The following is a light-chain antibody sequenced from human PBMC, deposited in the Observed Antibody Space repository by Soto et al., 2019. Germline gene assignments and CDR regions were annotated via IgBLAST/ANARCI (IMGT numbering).Light chain of an antibody. CDR2: DAS. Sequence: DIQMTQSPSSLSASVGDSVAITCRASQDISNFLNWYQQTPGKAPKLLTYDASDLETVVPSRFSGTGSGTDFTFTIINVQPEDTATYYCQQYDSLPFTFGPGTKVEIK. V-gene: IGKV1-33*01. J-gene: IGKJ3*01. CDR1: QDISNF. CDR3: QQYDSLPFT.